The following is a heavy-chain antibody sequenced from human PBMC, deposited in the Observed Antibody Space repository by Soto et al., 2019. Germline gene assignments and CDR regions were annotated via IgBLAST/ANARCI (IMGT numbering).Heavy chain of an antibody. D-gene: IGHD5-12*01. CDR1: GFSFTTAGVA. Sequence: SGPTLVNPTQTLTLTCTFSGFSFTTAGVAVGWIRQTPGGALEWLTLIYYNGDRRFSPSLKTRLTITGDTSKNQVVLSLTNVGPGDTATYFCAHSDGGYEIIYFDFWGQGIPVTVSS. V-gene: IGHV2-5*01. CDR2: IYYNGDR. CDR3: AHSDGGYEIIYFDF. J-gene: IGHJ4*02.